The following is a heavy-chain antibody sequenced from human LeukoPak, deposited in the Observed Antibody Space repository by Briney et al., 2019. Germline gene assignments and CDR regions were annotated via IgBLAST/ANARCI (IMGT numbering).Heavy chain of an antibody. Sequence: GGSLRLSCAASEITLSSYGVSWVRQAPGKGLEWVSTIDYSGGSTYYANSVKGRFTISRDNSKNTLYMQMNSLRAEDAAIYYCAKVPYSDYGSGRPPFMDVWGQGTTVAVS. J-gene: IGHJ6*02. CDR2: IDYSGGST. D-gene: IGHD3-10*01. CDR3: AKVPYSDYGSGRPPFMDV. V-gene: IGHV3-23*01. CDR1: EITLSSYG.